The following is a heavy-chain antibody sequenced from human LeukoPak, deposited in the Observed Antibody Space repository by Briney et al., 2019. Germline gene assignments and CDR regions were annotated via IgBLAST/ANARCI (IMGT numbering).Heavy chain of an antibody. Sequence: GGSLRLSCAASGFTFSSYGMSWVRQAPGKGLEWVSAISATGGTTYYADSVKGRFTISRDNSKNTLYLQMNSLRAEDTAVYYCARRSGIAVAGAFDYWGQGTLVTVSS. CDR3: ARRSGIAVAGAFDY. CDR2: ISATGGTT. CDR1: GFTFSSYG. J-gene: IGHJ4*02. D-gene: IGHD6-19*01. V-gene: IGHV3-23*01.